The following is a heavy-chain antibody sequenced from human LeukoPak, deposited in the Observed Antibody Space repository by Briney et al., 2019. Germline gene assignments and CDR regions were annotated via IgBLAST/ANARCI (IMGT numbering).Heavy chain of an antibody. J-gene: IGHJ5*02. CDR2: ISSSGACT. CDR1: GFTFSSYA. V-gene: IGHV3-23*01. Sequence: PGGSLRLSCAASGFTFSSYAMSWVRQAPGKGLEWVSVISSSGACTYYADSVKGRFTISRDNSKNTLYLQMNSLRAEDTAVYYCASRGYSSPWGQGTLVTVSS. CDR3: ASRGYSSP. D-gene: IGHD5-18*01.